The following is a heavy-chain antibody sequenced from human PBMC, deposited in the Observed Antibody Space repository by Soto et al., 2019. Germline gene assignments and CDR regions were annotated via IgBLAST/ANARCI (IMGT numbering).Heavy chain of an antibody. Sequence: SETLSLTCAVSGGSISSSNWWSWVRQPPGKGLEWIGEIYHSGSTNYNPSLKSRVTISVDKSKNQFSLKLSSVTAADTAVYYCARWGDSSGYYQYYFDYWGQGTLVTVSP. V-gene: IGHV4-4*02. D-gene: IGHD3-22*01. CDR2: IYHSGST. CDR1: GGSISSSNW. CDR3: ARWGDSSGYYQYYFDY. J-gene: IGHJ4*02.